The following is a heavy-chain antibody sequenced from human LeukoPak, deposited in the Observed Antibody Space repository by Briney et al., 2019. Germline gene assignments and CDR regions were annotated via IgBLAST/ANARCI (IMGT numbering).Heavy chain of an antibody. J-gene: IGHJ6*02. CDR2: MNPNSGNT. CDR1: GYTFTSYD. D-gene: IGHD2-15*01. Sequence: ASVKVSCKASGYTFTSYDINWVRQATGQGLEWMGWMNPNSGNTGYAQKFQGRVTMTRNTSISTAYMELSSLRSEDTAVYYCARERCSGGSCYSGVRTSNYYYYGIDVWGQGTTVTVSS. CDR3: ARERCSGGSCYSGVRTSNYYYYGIDV. V-gene: IGHV1-8*01.